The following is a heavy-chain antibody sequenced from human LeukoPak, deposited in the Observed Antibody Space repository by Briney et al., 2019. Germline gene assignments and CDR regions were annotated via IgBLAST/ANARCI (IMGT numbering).Heavy chain of an antibody. V-gene: IGHV3-7*01. CDR2: IKRDGSEK. J-gene: IGHJ6*02. CDR1: GFTFSNYW. Sequence: GGSLRLSCAASGFTFSNYWMNWVRQAPGKGLEWVANIKRDGSEKYYVDSVKGRFTISRDNAKNSLFLQMNSLRVEDTALYYCGRDMDIWGQGTSVTVSS. CDR3: GRDMDI.